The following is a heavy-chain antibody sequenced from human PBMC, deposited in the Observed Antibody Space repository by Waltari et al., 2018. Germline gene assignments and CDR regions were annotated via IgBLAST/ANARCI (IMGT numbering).Heavy chain of an antibody. CDR3: ARGGDTEMVRRLDY. D-gene: IGHD5-18*01. CDR1: GYTFTGYY. CDR2: VNPKSGGK. V-gene: IGHV1-2*02. Sequence: QVQLVPSGAEVKKPGASVKVSCTASGYTFTGYYMHWVRPAPGPGLDWMGWVNPKSGGKNKGKKCKGRGRMTRETAIRTAYMELRRLRSDDTAVYDGARGGDTEMVRRLDYWGQGTLVTVSS. J-gene: IGHJ4*02.